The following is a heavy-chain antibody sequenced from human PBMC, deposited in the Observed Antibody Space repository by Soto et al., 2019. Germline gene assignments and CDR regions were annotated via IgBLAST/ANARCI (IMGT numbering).Heavy chain of an antibody. Sequence: GGSLRLSCKASGFSFGDYSISWVHQAPGKGLEWVGFIRSKSYGGTTEYAASVRGRFTISRDDSKSIAYLQMNSLKTEDTAVYYCTRDGNSNYHDSGGYWYWGQGTLVTVSS. V-gene: IGHV3-49*04. CDR1: GFSFGDYS. CDR3: TRDGNSNYHDSGGYWY. J-gene: IGHJ4*02. CDR2: IRSKSYGGTT. D-gene: IGHD3-22*01.